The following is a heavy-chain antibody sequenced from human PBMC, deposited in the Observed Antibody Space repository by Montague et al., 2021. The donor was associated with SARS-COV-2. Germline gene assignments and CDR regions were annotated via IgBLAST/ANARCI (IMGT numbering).Heavy chain of an antibody. V-gene: IGHV2-70*11. CDR1: GFSLSTSGMS. CDR3: ARVQTTVAYDY. Sequence: PALVKPTQTLTLTCTFSGFSLSTSGMSVSWIRQPPGKALEWLARXXWDDDKYYSTSLKTRLTISKDTSKNQVVLTMTNMDPVDTATYYCARVQTTVAYDYWGQGTLVTVSS. CDR2: XXWDDDK. J-gene: IGHJ4*02. D-gene: IGHD4-23*01.